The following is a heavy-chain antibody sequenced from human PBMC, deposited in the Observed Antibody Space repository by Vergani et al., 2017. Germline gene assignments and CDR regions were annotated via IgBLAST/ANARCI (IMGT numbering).Heavy chain of an antibody. V-gene: IGHV1-69*02. Sequence: QVQLVQSGAEVKKPGSSVKVSCKASGGTFSSYTISWVRQAPGQGLEWMGRIIPILGIANYAQKFQGRVTITADKSTSTAYMELRSLRSDDTAVYYCARGSSWSIDYWGQGTLVTVSS. CDR1: GGTFSSYT. CDR2: IIPILGIA. J-gene: IGHJ4*02. CDR3: ARGSSWSIDY. D-gene: IGHD2-15*01.